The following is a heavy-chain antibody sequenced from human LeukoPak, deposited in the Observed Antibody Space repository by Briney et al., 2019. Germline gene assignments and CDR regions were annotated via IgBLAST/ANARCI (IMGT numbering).Heavy chain of an antibody. CDR1: GLTVSSNH. Sequence: SGVSLRLSCAASGLTVSSNHMAWVRQAPGKGLEWVSVIYTGGITYYADSVQGRFTISRDNSKNTLYLQMNSLRVEDTALYYCARDHAAAGGGLDYWGQGTQVIVSS. CDR3: ARDHAAAGGGLDY. V-gene: IGHV3-53*01. CDR2: IYTGGIT. J-gene: IGHJ4*02. D-gene: IGHD6-13*01.